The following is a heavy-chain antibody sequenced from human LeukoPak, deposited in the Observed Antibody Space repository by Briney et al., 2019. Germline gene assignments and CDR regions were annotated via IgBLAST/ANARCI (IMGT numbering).Heavy chain of an antibody. CDR1: GYTFTGYY. CDR2: IHPNSGGT. V-gene: IGHV1-2*02. CDR3: AREVGRHSSSWYGRFDP. Sequence: ASVKVSRKASGYTFTGYYIHWVRPPPAQGREWMGLIHPNSGGTNYALKFQGRVTMTRDTSISTAYMELSRLRSDDTAVYYCAREVGRHSSSWYGRFDPWGQGTLVTVSS. J-gene: IGHJ5*02. D-gene: IGHD6-13*01.